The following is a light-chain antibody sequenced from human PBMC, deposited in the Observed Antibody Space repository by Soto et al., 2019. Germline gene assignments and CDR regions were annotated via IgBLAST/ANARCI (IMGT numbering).Light chain of an antibody. J-gene: IGKJ5*01. CDR2: GAS. V-gene: IGKV3-20*01. CDR3: QQDGSSFT. Sequence: EIVLTQSPGTLSLSPGERATLSCRASQSVSSSYLAWYQQKPGQAPRLLIYGASSRATGIQDRFSGSGSGTDFTLTISRLEPEDFAVYYCQQDGSSFTFGQGTRLEIK. CDR1: QSVSSSY.